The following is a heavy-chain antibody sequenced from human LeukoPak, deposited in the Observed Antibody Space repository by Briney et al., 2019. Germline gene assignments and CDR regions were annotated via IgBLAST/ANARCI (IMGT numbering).Heavy chain of an antibody. CDR1: GFTFSSYW. CDR2: IKQDGSET. V-gene: IGHV3-7*01. D-gene: IGHD1-14*01. Sequence: GGSLRLSCAASGFTFSSYWVSWVRQAPGKGLEWVANIKQDGSETNYVDFVKGRFTISRDNAKNSLYLQMNSLRAEDTAVYYCATSRTLDYWGQGTLITV. CDR3: ATSRTLDY. J-gene: IGHJ4*02.